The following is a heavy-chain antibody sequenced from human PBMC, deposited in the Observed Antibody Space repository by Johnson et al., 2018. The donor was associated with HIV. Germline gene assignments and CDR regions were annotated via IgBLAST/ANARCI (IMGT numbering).Heavy chain of an antibody. D-gene: IGHD3-16*01. V-gene: IGHV3-7*01. CDR1: GFSFSNYW. CDR2: INQDGSEK. J-gene: IGHJ3*02. Sequence: EQLVESGGGVVQPGGSLRLSCVVSGFSFSNYWMTWVRQVPGKGLEWVANINQDGSEKFYVDSVKGRFTISRENARYSLYLQMNSLRAEDTALYYCARGRNNTGDGGAFDIWGQGTMVTVSS. CDR3: ARGRNNTGDGGAFDI.